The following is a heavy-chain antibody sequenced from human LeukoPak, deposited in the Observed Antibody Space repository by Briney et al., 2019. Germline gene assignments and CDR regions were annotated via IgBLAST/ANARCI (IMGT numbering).Heavy chain of an antibody. Sequence: GASVTVSCKASGGTFSSYDINWVRQATGQGREWMGWMNPNSGNTGYAQKFQGRVTMTRNTSISTAYMELSSLRSEDTAVYYCARVTIAVAGTGGYYYYYGMDVWGQGTTVTVSS. CDR1: GGTFSSYD. D-gene: IGHD6-19*01. J-gene: IGHJ6*02. CDR2: MNPNSGNT. CDR3: ARVTIAVAGTGGYYYYYGMDV. V-gene: IGHV1-8*02.